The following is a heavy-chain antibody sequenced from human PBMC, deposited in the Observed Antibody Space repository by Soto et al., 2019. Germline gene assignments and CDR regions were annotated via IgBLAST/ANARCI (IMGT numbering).Heavy chain of an antibody. D-gene: IGHD1-26*01. CDR1: GYTFTSYD. J-gene: IGHJ4*02. Sequence: SVKVSCKASGYTFTSYDINWVRQARGERLERIGWIVVGSGNTNYAQKFQERVTITRDMSTSTAYMELSSLRSEDTAVYYCAAGGSSYVSDYWGQGTLVTVSS. CDR3: AAGGSSYVSDY. V-gene: IGHV1-58*02. CDR2: IVVGSGNT.